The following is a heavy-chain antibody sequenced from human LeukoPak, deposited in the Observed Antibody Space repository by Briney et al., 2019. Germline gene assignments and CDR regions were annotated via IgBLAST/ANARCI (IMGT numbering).Heavy chain of an antibody. V-gene: IGHV4-31*03. CDR2: IYYSGST. D-gene: IGHD1-1*01. CDR1: GGSISSGGYY. J-gene: IGHJ4*02. CDR3: ARMGPPFKLEGRDY. Sequence: TLSLTCTVXGGSISSGGYYWSWIRQHPGTGLEWIGYIYYSGSTYYNPSLKSRVTISVDTSKNQFSLKLSSVTAADTAVYYCARMGPPFKLEGRDYWGQGTLVTVSS.